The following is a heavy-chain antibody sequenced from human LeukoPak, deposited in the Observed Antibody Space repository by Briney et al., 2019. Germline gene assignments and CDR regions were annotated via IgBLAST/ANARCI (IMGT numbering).Heavy chain of an antibody. J-gene: IGHJ3*01. CDR2: IKEDGREK. Sequence: LSGGSLRLSCAASGFTFSNAWMSWVRQAPGKGLEWVANIKEDGREKYSVDSVKGRFTISRDNAKNSLYLQMNSLAVEDTALYFCARGKFGANGAFDFWGQGTVVTVSS. CDR1: GFTFSNAW. V-gene: IGHV3-7*01. CDR3: ARGKFGANGAFDF. D-gene: IGHD3-10*01.